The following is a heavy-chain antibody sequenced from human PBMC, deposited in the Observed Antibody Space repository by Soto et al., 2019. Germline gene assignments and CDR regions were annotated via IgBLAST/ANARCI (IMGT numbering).Heavy chain of an antibody. V-gene: IGHV2-5*02. D-gene: IGHD3-10*01. CDR3: VYSHYRSGTPS. CDR2: IYWDDDK. J-gene: IGHJ4*02. CDR1: GFSLSTSGVG. Sequence: QITLKESGPTLVKPTQTLTLTCTFSGFSLSTSGVGVGWIRQPPGKALEWLALIYWDDDKRYSPSLKSRLTITKHTSKNQLALTMTHVNPGHTDTYYRVYSHYRSGTPSRGQGTLVTVSS.